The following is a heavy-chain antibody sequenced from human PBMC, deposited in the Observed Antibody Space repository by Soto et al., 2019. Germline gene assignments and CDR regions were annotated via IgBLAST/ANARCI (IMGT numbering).Heavy chain of an antibody. CDR3: ARGRLTFGGVIVGFDY. CDR1: GGSISSGGYY. Sequence: SETLSLTCTVSGGSISSGGYYWSWIRQHPGKGLEWIGYIYYSGSTYYNPSLKSRVTISVDTSKNQFSLKLSSVTAADTAVYYCARGRLTFGGVIVGFDYWGQGTLVTVSS. V-gene: IGHV4-31*03. J-gene: IGHJ4*02. CDR2: IYYSGST. D-gene: IGHD3-16*02.